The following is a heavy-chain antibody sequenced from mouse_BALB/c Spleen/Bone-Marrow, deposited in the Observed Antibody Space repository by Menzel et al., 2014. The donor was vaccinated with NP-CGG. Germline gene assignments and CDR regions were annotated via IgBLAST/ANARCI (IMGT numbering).Heavy chain of an antibody. J-gene: IGHJ3*01. CDR2: INPYNGDP. CDR3: GRGNYDYDSWFGY. D-gene: IGHD2-4*01. Sequence: VQLQQSGPELVKPGASVKISCKASGYSFTGYFMNWMKPSHGKSPEWIGRINPYNGDPFYNQKFKGKATLTVDKSSSTAHMELLSLTSEDSAVYYCGRGNYDYDSWFGYWGQGTLVTVSA. V-gene: IGHV1-37*01. CDR1: GYSFTGYF.